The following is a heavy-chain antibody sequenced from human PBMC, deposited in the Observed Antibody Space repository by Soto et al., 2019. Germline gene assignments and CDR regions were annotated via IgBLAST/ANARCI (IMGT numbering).Heavy chain of an antibody. J-gene: IGHJ4*02. V-gene: IGHV4-39*01. CDR3: ATLPRAVAGIGRGY. CDR1: GGSISSSSYY. D-gene: IGHD6-19*01. Sequence: QLQLQESGPGLVKPSETLSLTCTVSGGSISSSSYYWGWIRQPPGKGLEWIGSIHYSGSTYYNPSLQSRVPISVDTSKNQFSLKLSSVTAADTAVYYCATLPRAVAGIGRGYWGQGTLVTVSS. CDR2: IHYSGST.